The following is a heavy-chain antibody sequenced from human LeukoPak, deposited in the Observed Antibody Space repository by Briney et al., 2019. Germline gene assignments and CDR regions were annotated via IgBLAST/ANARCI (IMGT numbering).Heavy chain of an antibody. CDR2: VFYIGIT. Sequence: SETLSLTCTVSGGSINSPDYYWGWIRQPPGKRLEWIGSVFYIGITYYSPSLQSRVSVSKDTSKNQLSLKLLSVTAADTAVYYCARGGGHCSSTSCYIPKRNFDYWAREPWSPSPQ. CDR1: GGSINSPDYY. J-gene: IGHJ4*02. V-gene: IGHV4-39*07. D-gene: IGHD2-2*02. CDR3: ARGGGHCSSTSCYIPKRNFDY.